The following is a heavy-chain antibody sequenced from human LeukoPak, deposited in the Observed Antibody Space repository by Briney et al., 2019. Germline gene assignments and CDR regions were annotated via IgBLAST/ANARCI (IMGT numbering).Heavy chain of an antibody. J-gene: IGHJ5*02. Sequence: GESLKISCKGSGYSINNYWIGWVRQMPGKGLEWMGIIYPADSDIRYSPSFQGQVTISADKSVSTAYLQWSSLKASDTAIYYCARQEYCSGGSCYTWFDPWGQGTLVIVSS. CDR1: GYSINNYW. V-gene: IGHV5-51*01. CDR3: ARQEYCSGGSCYTWFDP. D-gene: IGHD2-15*01. CDR2: IYPADSDI.